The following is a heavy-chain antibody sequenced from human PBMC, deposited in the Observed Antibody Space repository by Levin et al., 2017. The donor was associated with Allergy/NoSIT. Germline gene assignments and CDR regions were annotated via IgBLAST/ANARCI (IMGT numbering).Heavy chain of an antibody. CDR3: ARGGYSSGWRTKGGWFDP. J-gene: IGHJ5*02. CDR2: IGTAGDT. V-gene: IGHV3-13*01. CDR1: GFTFSSYD. D-gene: IGHD6-19*01. Sequence: GESLKISCAASGFTFSSYDMHWVRQATGKGLEWVSAIGTAGDTYYPGSVKGRFTISRENAKNSLYLQMNSLRAGDTAVYYCARGGYSSGWRTKGGWFDPWGQGTLVTVSS.